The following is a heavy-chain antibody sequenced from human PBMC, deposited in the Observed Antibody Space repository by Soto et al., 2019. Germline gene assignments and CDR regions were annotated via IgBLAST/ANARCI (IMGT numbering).Heavy chain of an antibody. J-gene: IGHJ6*03. CDR2: ISSSSSTI. D-gene: IGHD6-19*01. CDR3: ARVGAVAGTPREYYYMDV. CDR1: GFTFSSYS. V-gene: IGHV3-48*01. Sequence: GGSLRLSCAASGFTFSSYSMNWVRQAPGKGLEWVSYISSSSSTIYYADSVKGRFTISRDNAKNSLYLQMNSLRAEDTAVYYCARVGAVAGTPREYYYMDVWGKGTTVTVTS.